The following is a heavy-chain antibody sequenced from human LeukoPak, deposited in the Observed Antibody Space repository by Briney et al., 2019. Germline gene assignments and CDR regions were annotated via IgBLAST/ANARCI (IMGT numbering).Heavy chain of an antibody. CDR2: IYHSGST. CDR3: ASNLCSSGWYTDY. CDR1: GYSISSGYY. J-gene: IGHJ4*02. Sequence: SETLSLTCTVSGYSISSGYYWGWIRQPPGKGLEWIGSIYHSGSTYYNPSLQSRVTISVDTSKNQFSLKLSSVTAADTAVYYCASNLCSSGWYTDYWGQGTLVTVSS. D-gene: IGHD6-19*01. V-gene: IGHV4-38-2*02.